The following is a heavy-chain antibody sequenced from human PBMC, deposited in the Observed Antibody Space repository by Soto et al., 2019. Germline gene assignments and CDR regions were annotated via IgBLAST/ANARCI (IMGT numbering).Heavy chain of an antibody. CDR1: GFTFSSYA. D-gene: IGHD3-16*01. CDR3: ANMGTFYDYVWGSPDAFDI. CDR2: ISGSAGST. Sequence: PGGSLRLSCAASGFTFSSYAMSWVRQAPGKGLEWVSGISGSAGSTYYADSVKGRFTISRDNSKNTLYLQMNSLRAEDTAVYYCANMGTFYDYVWGSPDAFDIRGQGTMVTVSS. J-gene: IGHJ3*02. V-gene: IGHV3-23*01.